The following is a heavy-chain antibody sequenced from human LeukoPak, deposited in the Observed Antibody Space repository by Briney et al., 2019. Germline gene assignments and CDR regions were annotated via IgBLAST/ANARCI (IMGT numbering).Heavy chain of an antibody. CDR1: GFTFSSYS. Sequence: KPGGSLRLSCAASGFTFSSYSMNWVRQAPGKGLEWVSSISSSSSYIYYADSVKGRFTISRDNSKNSLYLQINSLRVEDTALYFCARGQWLTEQYFDYWGQGSQVTVSS. CDR2: ISSSSSYI. V-gene: IGHV3-21*04. CDR3: ARGQWLTEQYFDY. J-gene: IGHJ4*02. D-gene: IGHD3-22*01.